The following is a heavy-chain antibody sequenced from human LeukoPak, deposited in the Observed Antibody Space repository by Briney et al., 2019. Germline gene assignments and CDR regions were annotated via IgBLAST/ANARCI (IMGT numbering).Heavy chain of an antibody. V-gene: IGHV3-30*07. Sequence: GGSLRLSCAASGFTFSAYVIHWVRQAPGKGLEWVAFISYDGSEKYYADSVKGRFTISRDNSKNTLYLHMSSLRGEDTAVYYCARDSEVAYGDHGSDYYYAMDVWGQGTTVTVSS. CDR2: ISYDGSEK. D-gene: IGHD4-17*01. J-gene: IGHJ6*02. CDR3: ARDSEVAYGDHGSDYYYAMDV. CDR1: GFTFSAYV.